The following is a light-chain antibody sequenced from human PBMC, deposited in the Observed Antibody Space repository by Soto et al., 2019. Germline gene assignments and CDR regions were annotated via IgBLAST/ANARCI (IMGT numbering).Light chain of an antibody. J-gene: IGKJ4*01. CDR3: QQADSFPLS. CDR1: QSISDW. V-gene: IGKV1-12*01. Sequence: DIQMTQSPSTLSASVGDRVTITCRASQSISDWLAWYQQKPGKAPKLLIYAASSLQSGVPSRFSGSGYGTDFTLTISSLQPEDSATYYCQQADSFPLSFGGGTKVEI. CDR2: AAS.